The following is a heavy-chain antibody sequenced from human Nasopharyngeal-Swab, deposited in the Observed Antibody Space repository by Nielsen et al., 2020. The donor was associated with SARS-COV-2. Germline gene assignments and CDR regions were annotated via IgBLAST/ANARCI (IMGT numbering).Heavy chain of an antibody. V-gene: IGHV3-73*01. Sequence: VRQMPGKGLGWVGRIGDKAHNYATTYAASVKGRFTISRDDSKNTAFLQMDSLKTEDTALYYCTTDYYFDYWGQGTLVTVSS. J-gene: IGHJ4*02. CDR3: TTDYYFDY. CDR2: IGDKAHNYAT.